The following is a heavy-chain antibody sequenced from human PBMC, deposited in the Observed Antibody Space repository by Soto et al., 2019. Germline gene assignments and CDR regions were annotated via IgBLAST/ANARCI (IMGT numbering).Heavy chain of an antibody. D-gene: IGHD3-16*01. CDR2: ISGYNGHT. CDR3: AREGEMPYYYYGLDV. CDR1: GYTFTTYG. J-gene: IGHJ6*02. V-gene: IGHV1-18*01. Sequence: QVQLVQSGAEVRKPGASVKVSCKASGYTFTTYGISWVRQAPGQGLERMGWISGYNGHTKYAQKFQVRVTMTTDTSTSTVYMDLRSLRSDDTSVYYCAREGEMPYYYYGLDVWGQGTTVTVSS.